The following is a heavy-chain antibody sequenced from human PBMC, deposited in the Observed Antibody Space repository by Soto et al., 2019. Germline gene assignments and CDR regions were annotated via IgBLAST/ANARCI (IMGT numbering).Heavy chain of an antibody. Sequence: EVQLLESGGGLVQPGGSLRLSCAATSAFGFSSYSMSWVRQTPGKGLEWVSAITGSGDKTYYADSVEGRFTISRDNSKDTHYLQMSSLRAEDTAIYYCATMRGFFEFWGQGTLVTVSS. J-gene: IGHJ4*02. V-gene: IGHV3-23*01. CDR2: ITGSGDKT. D-gene: IGHD3-22*01. CDR1: AFGFSSYS. CDR3: ATMRGFFEF.